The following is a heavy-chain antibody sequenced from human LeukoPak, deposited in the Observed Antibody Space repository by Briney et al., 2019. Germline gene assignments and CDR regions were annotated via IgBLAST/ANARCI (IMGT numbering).Heavy chain of an antibody. CDR3: ARELRYSYGYGMDV. V-gene: IGHV4-39*07. D-gene: IGHD5-18*01. CDR1: GGSISSSSYY. Sequence: SETLSLTCTVSGGSISSSSYYWGWIRQPPGKGLEWIGSIYYSGSTYYNPSLKSRVTMSVDTSRNQFSLKLNSVTAADTAVYYCARELRYSYGYGMDVWGQGATVTVSS. J-gene: IGHJ6*02. CDR2: IYYSGST.